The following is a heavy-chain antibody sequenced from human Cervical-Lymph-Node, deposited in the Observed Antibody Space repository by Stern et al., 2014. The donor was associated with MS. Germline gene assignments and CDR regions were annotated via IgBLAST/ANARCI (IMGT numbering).Heavy chain of an antibody. J-gene: IGHJ3*02. CDR1: GFTFNNYA. V-gene: IGHV3-30-3*01. Sequence: VPLVESGGAVVQPGRSLRLSCAASGFTFNNYAIHWVRQAPGKGLEWVSLISYDGGEESYTDSVKGRFTISRNNSKSTVYLQMNSLRPDDTAVYFCARERTPVPSNPFDIWGQGTMVTVSS. CDR2: ISYDGGEE. CDR3: ARERTPVPSNPFDI. D-gene: IGHD1-14*01.